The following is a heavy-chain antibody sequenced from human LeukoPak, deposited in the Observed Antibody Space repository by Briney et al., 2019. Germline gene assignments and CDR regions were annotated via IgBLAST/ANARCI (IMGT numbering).Heavy chain of an antibody. Sequence: PGGSLRLSCAASGFTFSSNAMNWVRQAPGKGLEWVAVISYDGSNKYYADSVKGRFTISRDNSKNTLYLQMNSLRAEDTAVYYCARVSSDADAFDIWGQGTMVTVSS. CDR2: ISYDGSNK. CDR3: ARVSSDADAFDI. V-gene: IGHV3-30-3*01. CDR1: GFTFSSNA. D-gene: IGHD6-25*01. J-gene: IGHJ3*02.